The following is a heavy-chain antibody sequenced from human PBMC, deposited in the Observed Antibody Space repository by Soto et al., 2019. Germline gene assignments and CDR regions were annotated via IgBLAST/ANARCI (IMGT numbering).Heavy chain of an antibody. Sequence: SSETLSLTCTVSGGSISSGDYYWSWIRQPPGKGLEWIGYIYYSGSTYYNPSLKSRVTISVDTSKNQFSLKLSSVTAADTAVYYCARVLYYYDSSPAYYFDYWGQGTLVTVSS. D-gene: IGHD3-22*01. CDR3: ARVLYYYDSSPAYYFDY. J-gene: IGHJ4*02. CDR2: IYYSGST. V-gene: IGHV4-30-4*01. CDR1: GGSISSGDYY.